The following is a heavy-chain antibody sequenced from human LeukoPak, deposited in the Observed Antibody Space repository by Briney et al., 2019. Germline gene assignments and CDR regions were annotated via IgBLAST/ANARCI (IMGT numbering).Heavy chain of an antibody. J-gene: IGHJ4*02. CDR3: AKGRGATIPY. CDR2: ISYDDVKS. V-gene: IGHV3-30-3*01. CDR1: GFTFNKFA. Sequence: GGSLRLSCTASGFTFNKFALRWVRQAPGKGLEWVAIISYDDVKSFYSASVKGRFTISRDNSKNTLYLQMNSLGPEDTAIYYCAKGRGATIPYWGQGTLVTVSS. D-gene: IGHD5-12*01.